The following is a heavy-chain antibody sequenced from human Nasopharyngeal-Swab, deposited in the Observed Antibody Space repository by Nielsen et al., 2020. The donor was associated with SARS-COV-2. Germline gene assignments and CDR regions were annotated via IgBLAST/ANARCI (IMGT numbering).Heavy chain of an antibody. D-gene: IGHD5-24*01. CDR1: GLSVSSNY. J-gene: IGHJ4*02. CDR3: ARVLDGYNGFDY. CDR2: IYPGGST. Sequence: GESLKISCAASGLSVSSNYMSWVRQAPGKGLEWVSIIYPGGSTYYADSVKGRFTISRDSFWNTLYLQMNSLTAEDTAVYYCARVLDGYNGFDYWGQGTLVTVSS. V-gene: IGHV3-53*01.